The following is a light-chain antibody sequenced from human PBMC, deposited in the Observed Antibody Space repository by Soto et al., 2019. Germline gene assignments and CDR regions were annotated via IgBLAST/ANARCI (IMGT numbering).Light chain of an antibody. CDR3: QRHGAT. Sequence: EIVMTQSPATLSVSPGERATLSCRASQSVSSNLAWYQQKPGQAPRLLIYGASTRATGIPARFSGSGSGTEFTLTISSLQSEDSAAYYCQRHGATFGQGTKV. CDR2: GAS. J-gene: IGKJ1*01. CDR1: QSVSSN. V-gene: IGKV3-15*01.